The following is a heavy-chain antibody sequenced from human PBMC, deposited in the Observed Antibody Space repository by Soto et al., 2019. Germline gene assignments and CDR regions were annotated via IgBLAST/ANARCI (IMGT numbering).Heavy chain of an antibody. CDR2: IEEDGSEK. Sequence: GGSLRLSCAASGFTFSNFCMNWVRQAPGKGLEWVANIEEDGSEKYYVDSLKGRFTISRDNAENSLYLQMNSLRAEDPAVYYCANPPRGITIFGFPGFAPWGQGTLVTVSS. D-gene: IGHD3-3*01. V-gene: IGHV3-7*05. J-gene: IGHJ5*02. CDR1: GFTFSNFC. CDR3: ANPPRGITIFGFPGFAP.